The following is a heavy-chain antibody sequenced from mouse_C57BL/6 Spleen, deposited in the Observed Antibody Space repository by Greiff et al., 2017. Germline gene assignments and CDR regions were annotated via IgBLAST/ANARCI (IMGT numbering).Heavy chain of an antibody. Sequence: QVQLQQSGAELARPGASVKLSCKASGYTFTSYGISWVKQRTGQGLEWIGEIYPRSGNTYYNEKFKGKATLTADKSSSTAYMELRSLTSEASAVYFCARERAITTVVEGYWGQGTTLTVSS. D-gene: IGHD1-1*01. J-gene: IGHJ2*01. V-gene: IGHV1-81*01. CDR2: IYPRSGNT. CDR3: ARERAITTVVEGY. CDR1: GYTFTSYG.